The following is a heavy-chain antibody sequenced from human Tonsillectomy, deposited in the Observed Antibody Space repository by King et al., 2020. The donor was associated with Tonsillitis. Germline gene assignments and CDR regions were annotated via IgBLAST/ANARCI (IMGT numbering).Heavy chain of an antibody. D-gene: IGHD6-13*01. V-gene: IGHV3-48*02. CDR3: ARELTAAGTGWFDP. Sequence: VQLVESGGGLVQPGGSLRLSCAASGFTFSSYSMNWVRQAPGKGLEWVSYISSSSSTIYYADSVKGRFTISRDNAKNSLYLQMNSLRDEDTAVYYCARELTAAGTGWFDPWGQGTLVTVSS. CDR2: ISSSSSTI. CDR1: GFTFSSYS. J-gene: IGHJ5*02.